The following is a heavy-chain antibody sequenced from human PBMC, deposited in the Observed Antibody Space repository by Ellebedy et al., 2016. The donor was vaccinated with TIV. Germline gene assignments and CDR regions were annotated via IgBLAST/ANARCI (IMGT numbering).Heavy chain of an antibody. CDR3: ARLASDSSGWYLHY. V-gene: IGHV5-10-1*01. CDR1: GYSFTSYW. Sequence: ASVKVSCKGSGYSFTSYWISWVRQMPGKGLEWMGRIDPSDSYTNYSPSFQGHVTISADKSISTAYLQWSSLKASDTAMYYCARLASDSSGWYLHYWGQGTLVTVSS. CDR2: IDPSDSYT. J-gene: IGHJ4*02. D-gene: IGHD6-19*01.